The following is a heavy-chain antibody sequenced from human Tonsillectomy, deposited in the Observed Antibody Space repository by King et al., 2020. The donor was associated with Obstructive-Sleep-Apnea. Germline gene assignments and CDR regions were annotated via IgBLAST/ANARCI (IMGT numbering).Heavy chain of an antibody. CDR2: ISWNSGSI. D-gene: IGHD2-21*01. CDR3: AKDIKGGLSRVMAFDI. CDR1: GFTFDDYA. J-gene: IGHJ3*02. Sequence: VQLVQSGGGLVQPGRSLRLYCAASGFTFDDYAMHWVRQAPGKGLEWVSGISWNSGSIGYADSVKGRLTISRDNAKNSLYLQMNSLRAEDTALYYCAKDIKGGLSRVMAFDIWGQGTMVTVSS. V-gene: IGHV3-9*01.